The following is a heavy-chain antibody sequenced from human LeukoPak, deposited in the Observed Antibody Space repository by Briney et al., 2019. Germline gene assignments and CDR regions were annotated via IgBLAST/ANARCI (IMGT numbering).Heavy chain of an antibody. J-gene: IGHJ6*03. V-gene: IGHV1-2*02. CDR1: GYTFTGYY. CDR3: ARVRSGSYHPHYYYYMDV. CDR2: INPNSGGT. Sequence: GASVKVSCKTSGYTFTGYYMHWVRQAPGQGLEWMGWINPNSGGTNYAQKFQGRVTMTRDTSISTAYMELSRLRSDDTAVYYCARVRSGSYHPHYYYYMDVWGKGTTVTVSS. D-gene: IGHD1-26*01.